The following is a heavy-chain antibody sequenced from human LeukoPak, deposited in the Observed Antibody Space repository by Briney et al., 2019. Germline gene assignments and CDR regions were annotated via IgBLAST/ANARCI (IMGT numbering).Heavy chain of an antibody. V-gene: IGHV3-20*04. J-gene: IGHJ1*01. CDR3: ARGSSGYYDSSGYHLYFQH. CDR1: GFTFDDYG. D-gene: IGHD3-22*01. Sequence: GGSLRLSCAASGFTFDDYGMSWVRQAPGKGLEWVSGINWNGGSTGYADSVKGRFTISRDNAKNSLYLQMNSLRAEDTAVYYCARGSSGYYDSSGYHLYFQHWGQGTLVTVSS. CDR2: INWNGGST.